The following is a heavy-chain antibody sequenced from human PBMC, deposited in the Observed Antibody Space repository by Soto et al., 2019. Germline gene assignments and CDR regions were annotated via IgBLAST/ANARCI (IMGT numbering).Heavy chain of an antibody. V-gene: IGHV4-59*01. J-gene: IGHJ4*02. CDR2: IDYYGST. CDR3: ASTAHSSGWYSGGFDY. CDR1: GGSISGYY. Sequence: SETLSLTCTVSGGSISGYYWSWIRQPPGKRLEWIGYIDYYGSTNYNPSLKSRVTISVDTSKKQFSLKLSSVTAADTAVYYCASTAHSSGWYSGGFDYWGQGTLVTVS. D-gene: IGHD6-19*01.